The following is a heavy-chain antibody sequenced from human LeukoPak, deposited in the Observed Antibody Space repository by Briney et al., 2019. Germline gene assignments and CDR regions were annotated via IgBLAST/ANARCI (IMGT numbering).Heavy chain of an antibody. Sequence: TSVKVSCKASGFTFTSSAVQWVRQARGQRLEWIGWIVVGSGNTNYAQKFQERVTITRDMSTSTAYMELSSLRSEDTAVYYCAADSKAYSNLRDGVYYFDYWGQGTLVTISS. V-gene: IGHV1-58*01. CDR1: GFTFTSSA. D-gene: IGHD4-11*01. CDR3: AADSKAYSNLRDGVYYFDY. CDR2: IVVGSGNT. J-gene: IGHJ4*02.